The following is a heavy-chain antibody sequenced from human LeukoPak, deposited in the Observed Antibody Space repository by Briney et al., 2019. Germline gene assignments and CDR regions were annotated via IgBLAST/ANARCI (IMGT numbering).Heavy chain of an antibody. V-gene: IGHV4-38-2*02. Sequence: SETLSLTCTVSGYSISSGYYWGWIRQPPGKGLEWIGSIYHSGSTYYNPSLKSRDTISVDTSKNQFSLKLSSVTAADTAVYYCARVVHAQLLLYGDAFDIWGQGTMVTVSS. CDR3: ARVVHAQLLLYGDAFDI. D-gene: IGHD5-24*01. CDR1: GYSISSGYY. J-gene: IGHJ3*02. CDR2: IYHSGST.